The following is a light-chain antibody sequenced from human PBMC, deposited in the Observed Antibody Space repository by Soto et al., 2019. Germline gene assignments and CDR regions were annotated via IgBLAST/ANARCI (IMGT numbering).Light chain of an antibody. CDR2: GAS. J-gene: IGKJ3*01. Sequence: EVVMTQSPATLSVSPGERVTFSCRASQSVTTNLAWYQHKPGQSPRLLISGASTGASGIPPRFSGSGSGTEFTLTIDRLQSEDSAVYYCHQYNSWPRGTFGPGTKVEIK. CDR1: QSVTTN. V-gene: IGKV3-15*01. CDR3: HQYNSWPRGT.